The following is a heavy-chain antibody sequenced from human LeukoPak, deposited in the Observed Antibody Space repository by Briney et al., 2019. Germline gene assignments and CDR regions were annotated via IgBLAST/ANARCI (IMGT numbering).Heavy chain of an antibody. Sequence: ASVKVSCKASGYIFRSYGITWVRQAPGQGLEWMGWISAYNGNTNYAQKFQGRVTMTTDTSTSTAYMELRSLRSDDTAVYYCARGGYDFWDGYSSRGELDFWGQGTLVTVSS. CDR3: ARGGYDFWDGYSSRGELDF. V-gene: IGHV1-18*01. CDR2: ISAYNGNT. J-gene: IGHJ4*02. D-gene: IGHD3-3*01. CDR1: GYIFRSYG.